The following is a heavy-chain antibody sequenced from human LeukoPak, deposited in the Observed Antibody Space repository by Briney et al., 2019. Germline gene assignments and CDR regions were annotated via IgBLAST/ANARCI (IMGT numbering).Heavy chain of an antibody. Sequence: SETLSLTCTVSGGSISTSNYYWGWIRQPPGKGLEWIGNIFYSGSTYYNPSLKSRVTISVDKSKNQFSLKLSSVTAADTAVYYCARWDYGEHRGVDYWGQGTLVTVSS. V-gene: IGHV4-39*07. CDR1: GGSISTSNYY. CDR3: ARWDYGEHRGVDY. CDR2: IFYSGST. J-gene: IGHJ4*02. D-gene: IGHD4-17*01.